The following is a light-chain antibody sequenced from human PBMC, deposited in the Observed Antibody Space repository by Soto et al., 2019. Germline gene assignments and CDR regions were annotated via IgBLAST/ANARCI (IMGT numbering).Light chain of an antibody. CDR3: QQYGSSRT. V-gene: IGKV3-20*01. Sequence: EIVLTQSPGTLSLSPGEIATLSCRASQSVSNNYLAWYQQKPGQAPRLRIYGASSRATGIPDRFSGSRSGTDFTLTISRLEPEDFAVYYCQQYGSSRTFGQGTKVAIK. J-gene: IGKJ1*01. CDR2: GAS. CDR1: QSVSNNY.